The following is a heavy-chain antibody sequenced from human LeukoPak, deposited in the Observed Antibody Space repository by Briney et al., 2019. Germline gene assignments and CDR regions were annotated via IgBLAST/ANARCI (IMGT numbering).Heavy chain of an antibody. D-gene: IGHD3-3*01. V-gene: IGHV3-30*18. Sequence: GRSLRLSCAASGFTFSRYGMHWVRQAPGKGLEWVAVISYDGSNKYYADSVKGRFTISRDNCKNTLYLQMNSRRAEDTAVYYCWKDRGRRNDFLAGDGRYYYGKDVWGKATTDTVSS. J-gene: IGHJ6*04. CDR1: GFTFSRYG. CDR2: ISYDGSNK. CDR3: WKDRGRRNDFLAGDGRYYYGKDV.